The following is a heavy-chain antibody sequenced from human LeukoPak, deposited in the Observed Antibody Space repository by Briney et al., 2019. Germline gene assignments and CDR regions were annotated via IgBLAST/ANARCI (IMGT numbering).Heavy chain of an antibody. CDR2: VYYSGST. CDR1: GGSVSGYY. D-gene: IGHD2-15*01. Sequence: SETLSLTCVVSGGSVSGYYWGWIRQPPGRGLEWIGYVYYSGSTNYNPSFKSRITISVDTSRNQFSLQLSSVTAADTAVYYCARIRRYCSGGACYVLDNWGQGTLVAVSS. CDR3: ARIRRYCSGGACYVLDN. V-gene: IGHV4-59*02. J-gene: IGHJ4*02.